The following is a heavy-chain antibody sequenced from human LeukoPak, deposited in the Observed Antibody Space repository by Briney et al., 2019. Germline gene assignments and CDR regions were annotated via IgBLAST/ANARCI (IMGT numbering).Heavy chain of an antibody. D-gene: IGHD2-2*01. CDR1: GYTFTDYY. CDR2: INPNDGDT. Sequence: ASVKVSCKASGYTFTDYYMHWVRQAPGQGFEWMGWINPNDGDTNYAQKFQGRVTMTRDTSISTAHMEVSRLRSDDTAVYYCARANFLYCSSTCLFDYWGQGTLVTVSS. J-gene: IGHJ4*02. CDR3: ARANFLYCSSTCLFDY. V-gene: IGHV1-2*02.